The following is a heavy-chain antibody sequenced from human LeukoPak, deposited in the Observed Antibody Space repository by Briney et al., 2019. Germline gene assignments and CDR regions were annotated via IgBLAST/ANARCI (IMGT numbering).Heavy chain of an antibody. V-gene: IGHV1-46*01. CDR1: GYTFTSYY. Sequence: GASVKVSCKASGYTFTSYYTHWVRQAPGQGLEWMGIINPSGGSTSYAQKFQGRVTMTRDTSTSTVYMELSSLRSEDTAVYYCARDYYYDSSGYYYVANYFDYWGQGTLVTVSS. D-gene: IGHD3-22*01. J-gene: IGHJ4*02. CDR2: INPSGGST. CDR3: ARDYYYDSSGYYYVANYFDY.